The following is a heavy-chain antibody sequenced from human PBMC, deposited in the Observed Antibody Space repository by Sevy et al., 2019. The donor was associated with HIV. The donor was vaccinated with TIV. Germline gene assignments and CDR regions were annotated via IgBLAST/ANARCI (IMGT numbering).Heavy chain of an antibody. CDR3: ARDLRYCSGGSCYSSVNLSY. V-gene: IGHV1-18*01. D-gene: IGHD2-15*01. Sequence: ASVKVSCKASGYTFTSYGISWVRQAPGQGLEWMGWISAYNGNTNYAQKLQGRVTMTTDTSTSTAYMELRSLRSDETAVYYCARDLRYCSGGSCYSSVNLSYWGQGTLVTVSS. CDR2: ISAYNGNT. J-gene: IGHJ4*02. CDR1: GYTFTSYG.